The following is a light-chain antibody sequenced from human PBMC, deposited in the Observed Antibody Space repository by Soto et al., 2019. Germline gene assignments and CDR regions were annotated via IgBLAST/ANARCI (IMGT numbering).Light chain of an antibody. CDR1: QSVSSSY. J-gene: IGKJ2*01. Sequence: EIVLTQSPGTLSLSPGERATLSCRASQSVSSSYLAWYQQKPGQAPRLLIYGASSRATGIPDRFSGSGSGTDFTLTISRLEPADFAVYYCQQYGSSPYTCGQWTKLEIK. CDR2: GAS. V-gene: IGKV3-20*01. CDR3: QQYGSSPYT.